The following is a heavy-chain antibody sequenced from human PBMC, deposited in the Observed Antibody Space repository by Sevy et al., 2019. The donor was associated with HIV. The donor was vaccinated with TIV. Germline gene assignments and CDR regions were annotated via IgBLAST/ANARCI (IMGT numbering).Heavy chain of an antibody. CDR1: GDSVSSNSAA. CDR2: TYYRSQWYN. Sequence: SQTLSLTCAISGDSVSSNSAAWTWIRQSPSRGLEWLGRTYYRSQWYNDYAVSVKSRITINPDTSKNKFSLQLNSVTPEDTAVYYCARDPRSSGWYIPYYFDYWGQGTLVTVSS. J-gene: IGHJ4*02. D-gene: IGHD6-19*01. V-gene: IGHV6-1*01. CDR3: ARDPRSSGWYIPYYFDY.